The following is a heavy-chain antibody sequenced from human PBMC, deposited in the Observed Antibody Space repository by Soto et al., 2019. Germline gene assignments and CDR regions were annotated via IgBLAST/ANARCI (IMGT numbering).Heavy chain of an antibody. Sequence: EVQLVESGGGLVKPGGSLRLSCAASGFTFSSYSMNWVRQAPGKGLEWVSSISSSSSYIYYADSVKGRFTISRDNAKISLYLQMISLRAEDTAVYYCARELGQKFDYWGQGTLVTVSS. V-gene: IGHV3-21*01. CDR2: ISSSSSYI. J-gene: IGHJ4*02. CDR1: GFTFSSYS. CDR3: ARELGQKFDY.